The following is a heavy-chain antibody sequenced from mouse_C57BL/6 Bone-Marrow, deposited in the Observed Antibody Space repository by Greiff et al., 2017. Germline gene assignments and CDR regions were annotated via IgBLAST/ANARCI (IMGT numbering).Heavy chain of an antibody. V-gene: IGHV1-64*01. CDR3: AREGIYYGNFWFAY. Sequence: VQLQQPGAELVKPGASVKLSCKASGYTFTSYWMHWVKQRPRQGLEWIGMIHPNSGSTNYNEKFKSKATLTVDKSSSTAYMQLSSLTSEDSAVYYCAREGIYYGNFWFAYWGQGTLVTVSA. J-gene: IGHJ3*01. CDR1: GYTFTSYW. D-gene: IGHD2-1*01. CDR2: IHPNSGST.